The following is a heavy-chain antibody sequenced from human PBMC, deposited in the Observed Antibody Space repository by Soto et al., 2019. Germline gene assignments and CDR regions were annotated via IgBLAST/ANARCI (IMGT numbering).Heavy chain of an antibody. CDR2: ISAYNGNT. D-gene: IGHD6-6*01. CDR1: GYTFTSYG. Sequence: ASVKVACKASGYTFTSYGISWVRQAPGQGLEWMGWISAYNGNTNYAQKLQGRVTMTTDTSTSTAYMELRSLRSDDTAVYYCARFPYSIIAPRHLHAYSGQGSLHIVSS. V-gene: IGHV1-18*01. J-gene: IGHJ4*02. CDR3: ARFPYSIIAPRHLHAY.